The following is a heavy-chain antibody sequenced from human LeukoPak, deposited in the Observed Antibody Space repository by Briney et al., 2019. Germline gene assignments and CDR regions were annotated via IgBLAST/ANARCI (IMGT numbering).Heavy chain of an antibody. CDR1: GGSFSDY. J-gene: IGHJ4*02. CDR2: VNHLGRT. Sequence: PSETLSLTCAVSGGSFSDYWSWIRQPPGKGLEGIGEVNHLGRTNYNPSLKSRVTMSLDTSKKEVSLKLTSVTAADTAVYYCARGSASGIYPIDYWGQGTLVTVSS. D-gene: IGHD6-19*01. CDR3: ARGSASGIYPIDY. V-gene: IGHV4-34*01.